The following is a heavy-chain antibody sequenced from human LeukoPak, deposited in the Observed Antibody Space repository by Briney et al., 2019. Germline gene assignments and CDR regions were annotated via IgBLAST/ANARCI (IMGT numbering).Heavy chain of an antibody. J-gene: IGHJ4*02. V-gene: IGHV3-23*01. CDR1: GFTFSSYA. Sequence: PGGSLRLSCAASGFTFSSYAMSWVRQAPGKGLEWVSAISGSGGSTYYADSVKGRFTISRDNSQNTLYLQMNSLRAEDTAVYYCAKDRRSQWLVQDYWGQGTLVTVSS. CDR2: ISGSGGST. D-gene: IGHD6-19*01. CDR3: AKDRRSQWLVQDY.